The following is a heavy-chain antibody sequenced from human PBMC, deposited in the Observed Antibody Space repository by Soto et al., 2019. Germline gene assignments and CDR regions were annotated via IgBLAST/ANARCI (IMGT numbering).Heavy chain of an antibody. CDR2: INHSGST. CDR3: AREGYDSSGYYGSH. Sequence: SETLSLTCAVYVGSFSGYYWSWIRQPPGKGLEWIGEINHSGSTNYNPSLKSRVTISVDTSKNQFSLKLSSVTAADTAVYYCAREGYDSSGYYGSHWGQGTLVTVSS. V-gene: IGHV4-34*01. CDR1: VGSFSGYY. D-gene: IGHD3-22*01. J-gene: IGHJ4*02.